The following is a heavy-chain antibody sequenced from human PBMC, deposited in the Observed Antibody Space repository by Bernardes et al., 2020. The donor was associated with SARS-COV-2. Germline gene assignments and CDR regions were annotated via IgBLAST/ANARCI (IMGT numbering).Heavy chain of an antibody. J-gene: IGHJ4*02. CDR1: GFTLSGSA. V-gene: IGHV3-73*01. CDR3: TNGLDN. Sequence: GGSLRLSCAASGFTLSGSALHWVRQASGQGLEWVGRIRGKANSDATAYGASVKGRFSISRDDSDNTAYLHMNSLEAEDTAVYFCTNGLDNWGQGTLVTVSS. CDR2: IRGKANSDAT.